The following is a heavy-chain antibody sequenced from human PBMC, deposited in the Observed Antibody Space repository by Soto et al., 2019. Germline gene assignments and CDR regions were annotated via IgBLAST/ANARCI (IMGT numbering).Heavy chain of an antibody. V-gene: IGHV2-5*02. CDR2: IYWDGDK. Sequence: QITLKESGPTLVKPTQTLTLTCTFSGFSLNTGGLGVGWIRQPPGTALEWLALIYWDGDKRYSPSLKSRLSITKETSNDQVVLTMTNIDPVDTATYYCAHSRCGGDCPRSYSSHYYDGMDVWGQGPTVTVSS. J-gene: IGHJ6*02. CDR1: GFSLNTGGLG. CDR3: AHSRCGGDCPRSYSSHYYDGMDV. D-gene: IGHD2-21*02.